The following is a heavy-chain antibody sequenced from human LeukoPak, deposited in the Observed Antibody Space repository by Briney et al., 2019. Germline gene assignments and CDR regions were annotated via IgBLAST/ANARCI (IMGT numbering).Heavy chain of an antibody. D-gene: IGHD5-12*01. J-gene: IGHJ5*02. V-gene: IGHV3-21*01. CDR2: ISSSSSYI. CDR1: GFTFSSYS. CDR3: ARVLRGYSGYDGDLFDP. Sequence: GGSLRLSCAASGFTFSSYSMNWVRQAPGKGLEWVSSISSSSSYIYYADSVKGRFTISRDNAKNSLYLQMNSLRAEDTAVYYCARVLRGYSGYDGDLFDPWGQETLVTVSS.